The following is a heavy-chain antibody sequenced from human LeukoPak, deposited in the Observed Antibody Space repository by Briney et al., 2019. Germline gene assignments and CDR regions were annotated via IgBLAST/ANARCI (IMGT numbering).Heavy chain of an antibody. V-gene: IGHV1-69*05. CDR1: GGTFSSYA. J-gene: IGHJ5*02. CDR3: ARGGGSHNWFDP. CDR2: IIPIFGTA. Sequence: ASVKVSCKASGGTFSSYAISWVRQAPGQGLEWMGGIIPIFGTANYAQKFQGRVTITTDESTSTAYMELSSLRSEDTAVYYCARGGGSHNWFDPWGQGTLVTVSS. D-gene: IGHD3-10*01.